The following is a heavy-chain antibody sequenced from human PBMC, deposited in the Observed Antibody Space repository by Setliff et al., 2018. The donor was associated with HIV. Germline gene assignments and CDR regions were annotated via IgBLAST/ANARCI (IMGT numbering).Heavy chain of an antibody. CDR1: GGTFSSYV. CDR3: SRDVGVPGRGNALEY. V-gene: IGHV1-46*01. CDR2: INPSDNRT. J-gene: IGHJ4*02. Sequence: ASVKVSCKASGGTFSSYVINWVRQTPGQGLAWMGSINPSDNRTYYAQKFQGRVTMTRDTSTSSVYMELRSLRSDDTAVYYCSRDVGVPGRGNALEYWGQGIPVTVSS. D-gene: IGHD3-10*01.